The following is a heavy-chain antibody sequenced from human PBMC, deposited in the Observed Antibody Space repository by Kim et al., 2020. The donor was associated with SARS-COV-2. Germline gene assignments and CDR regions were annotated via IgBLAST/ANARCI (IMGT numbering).Heavy chain of an antibody. V-gene: IGHV1-18*01. Sequence: ASVKVSCKASGYTFTSYGISWVRQAPGQGLEWMGWISAYNGNTNYAQKLQGRVTMTTDTSTSTAYMELRSLRSDDTAVYYCARRRITMVRGVIDRAFDIWGQGTMVTVSS. CDR3: ARRRITMVRGVIDRAFDI. CDR2: ISAYNGNT. CDR1: GYTFTSYG. D-gene: IGHD3-10*01. J-gene: IGHJ3*02.